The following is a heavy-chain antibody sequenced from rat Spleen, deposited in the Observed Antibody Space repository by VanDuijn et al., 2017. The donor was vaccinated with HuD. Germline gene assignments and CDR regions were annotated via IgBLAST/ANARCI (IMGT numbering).Heavy chain of an antibody. CDR1: GFSLTSNG. CDR3: TRERERSPYYVYY. D-gene: IGHD3-8*01. V-gene: IGHV2S12*01. Sequence: QVQLKESGPGLVQPSQTLSLTCTVSGFSLTSNGVSWVRQTPGKGLEWIAAISSGGSTYYNSALKSRLSISRDTSKSQVFLKRNSLQTDDTAIYFCTRERERSPYYVYYWGQGVMVTVSS. J-gene: IGHJ2*01. CDR2: ISSGGST.